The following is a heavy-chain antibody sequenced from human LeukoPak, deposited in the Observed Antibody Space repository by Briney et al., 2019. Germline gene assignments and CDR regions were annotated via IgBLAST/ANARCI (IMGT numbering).Heavy chain of an antibody. CDR2: INSDGSST. D-gene: IGHD3-10*01. Sequence: PGGSLRLSCAASGFTFSSYWMHWVRQAPGKGLVWVSRINSDGSSTSYADSVKGRFTISRDNAKNTLYLQMNSLRAEDTALYYCAKDIGYGSGILGPYYFDYWGQGTLVTVSS. CDR1: GFTFSSYW. CDR3: AKDIGYGSGILGPYYFDY. V-gene: IGHV3-74*01. J-gene: IGHJ4*02.